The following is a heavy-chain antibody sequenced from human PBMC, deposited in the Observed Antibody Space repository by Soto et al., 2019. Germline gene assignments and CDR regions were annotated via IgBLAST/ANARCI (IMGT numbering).Heavy chain of an antibody. J-gene: IGHJ4*02. CDR2: IYYSGST. Sequence: PSETLSLTCTVSGGSISSYYWSWIRQPPGKGLEWIGYIYYSGSTNYNPSLKSRVTISVDTSKNQFSLKLSSVTAADTAVYYCASHGSSRYYYDSSGLDYWGQGTLVTVS. D-gene: IGHD3-22*01. V-gene: IGHV4-59*08. CDR1: GGSISSYY. CDR3: ASHGSSRYYYDSSGLDY.